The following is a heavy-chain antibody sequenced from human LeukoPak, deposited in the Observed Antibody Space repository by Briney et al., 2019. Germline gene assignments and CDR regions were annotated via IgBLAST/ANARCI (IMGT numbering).Heavy chain of an antibody. Sequence: GGSLRLSCAASGFTFSSYGMHWVRQAPGKGLEWVAVISYDGSNKYYADSVKGRFTISRDNSKNTLYLQMNSLRAEDTAVYYCGKDRSFDYWGQGTLVTVSS. J-gene: IGHJ4*02. CDR2: ISYDGSNK. V-gene: IGHV3-30*18. CDR1: GFTFSSYG. CDR3: GKDRSFDY.